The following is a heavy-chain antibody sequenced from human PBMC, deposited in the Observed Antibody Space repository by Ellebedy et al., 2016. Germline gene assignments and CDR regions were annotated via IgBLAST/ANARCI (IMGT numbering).Heavy chain of an antibody. Sequence: GESLKISCAASGFTLSSYWMHWVRQAPGKGLVWVSRISTDGSSTTYADSVKGRFTVSRDNSKNTLYLQMSSLRAEDTAVYYCAKWNGGWYAFEVWGQGTMVTVSS. V-gene: IGHV3-74*01. J-gene: IGHJ3*01. D-gene: IGHD6-19*01. CDR3: AKWNGGWYAFEV. CDR1: GFTLSSYW. CDR2: ISTDGSST.